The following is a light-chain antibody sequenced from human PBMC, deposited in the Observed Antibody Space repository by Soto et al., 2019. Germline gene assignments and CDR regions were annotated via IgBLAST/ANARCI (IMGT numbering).Light chain of an antibody. CDR3: SSYTSSSTLYV. J-gene: IGLJ1*01. CDR2: EGS. V-gene: IGLV2-14*02. Sequence: QSALTQPASVSGSPGQSITISCTGTSSDVGSYNLVSWYQQHPGKAPKLMIYEGSKRPSGVSNRFSGSKSGNTASLTISGLQAEDEADHYCSSYTSSSTLYVFGTGTKLTVL. CDR1: SSDVGSYNL.